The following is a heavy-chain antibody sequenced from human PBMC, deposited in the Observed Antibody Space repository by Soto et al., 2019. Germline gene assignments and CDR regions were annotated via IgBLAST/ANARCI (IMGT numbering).Heavy chain of an antibody. D-gene: IGHD6-19*01. CDR3: AKGGSGWSCDY. Sequence: GGALRLSCAASGFTFSNYGIHWVRQAPGRGLEWVAFISYDGGKEYYTDSVKGRFTISRDNSKNTLYLQMNSLRADDAAVYYCAKGGSGWSCDYWGQGTLVTVSS. CDR1: GFTFSNYG. V-gene: IGHV3-30*18. J-gene: IGHJ4*02. CDR2: ISYDGGKE.